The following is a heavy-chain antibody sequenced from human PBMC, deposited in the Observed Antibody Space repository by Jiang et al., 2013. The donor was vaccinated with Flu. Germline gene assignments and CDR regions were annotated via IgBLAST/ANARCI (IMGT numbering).Heavy chain of an antibody. Sequence: PGLVKPSQTLSLTCTVSGGSISSGSYYWSWIRQPAGKGLEWIGRIYTSGSTNYNPSLKSRVTISVDTSKNQFSLKLSSVTAADTAVYYCARANSGWDWYFDLWGRGTLVTVSS. CDR1: GGSISSGSYY. V-gene: IGHV4-61*02. CDR3: ARANSGWDWYFDL. D-gene: IGHD6-19*01. CDR2: IYTSGST. J-gene: IGHJ2*01.